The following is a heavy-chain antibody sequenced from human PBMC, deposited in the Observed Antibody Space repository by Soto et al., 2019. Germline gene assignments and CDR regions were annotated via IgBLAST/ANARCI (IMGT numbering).Heavy chain of an antibody. J-gene: IGHJ6*02. Sequence: GGSLRLSCAASGFTFSSYGMHWVRQAPGKGLEWVAVIWYDGSNKYYADSVKGRFTISRDNSKNTLYLQMNSLRAEDTAVYYCARIIGDYGNYYYYGMDVWGQGTTVTAP. V-gene: IGHV3-33*01. CDR1: GFTFSSYG. CDR3: ARIIGDYGNYYYYGMDV. D-gene: IGHD4-17*01. CDR2: IWYDGSNK.